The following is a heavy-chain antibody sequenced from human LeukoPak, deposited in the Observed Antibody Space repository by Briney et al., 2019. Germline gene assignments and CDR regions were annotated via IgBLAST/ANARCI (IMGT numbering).Heavy chain of an antibody. V-gene: IGHV3-30*01. CDR3: ASLPAAADLL. Sequence: PGRSLRLSCAASGFTFSSYGMHWVRQAPGKGLEWVAVISYDGSNKYYADSVKGRFTISRDNSKNTLYLQMNRLRAEDTAMYCCASLPAAADLLWGQGTLVSVSS. D-gene: IGHD6-13*01. J-gene: IGHJ4*02. CDR1: GFTFSSYG. CDR2: ISYDGSNK.